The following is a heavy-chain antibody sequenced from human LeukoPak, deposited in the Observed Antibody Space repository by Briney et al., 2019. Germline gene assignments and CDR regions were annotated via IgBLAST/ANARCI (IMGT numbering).Heavy chain of an antibody. V-gene: IGHV1-69*13. Sequence: SVKVSCKASGGTFSSYAISWVRQAPGQGLEWMGGIIPIFGTANYAQKFQGRVTITADESTSTAYMELSSLRSEDMAVYYCARDEGHGTGGYNWFDPWGQGTLVTVSS. CDR1: GGTFSSYA. CDR2: IIPIFGTA. J-gene: IGHJ5*02. D-gene: IGHD3-10*01. CDR3: ARDEGHGTGGYNWFDP.